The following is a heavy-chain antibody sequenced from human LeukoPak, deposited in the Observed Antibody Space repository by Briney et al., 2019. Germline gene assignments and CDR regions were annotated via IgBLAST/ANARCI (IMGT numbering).Heavy chain of an antibody. D-gene: IGHD3-10*01. CDR1: GFTFRNYV. Sequence: GGSLRLSCAASGFTFRNYVIYWVRQAPGKGLEWVAVTSSDLNVKLYADSVKGRFTISRDNSRSTLYLQMNSLRPEDTAIYYCAREGYYGSGSPPSLHFDYWGQGTLVTVSS. CDR2: TSSDLNVK. V-gene: IGHV3-30-3*01. CDR3: AREGYYGSGSPPSLHFDY. J-gene: IGHJ4*02.